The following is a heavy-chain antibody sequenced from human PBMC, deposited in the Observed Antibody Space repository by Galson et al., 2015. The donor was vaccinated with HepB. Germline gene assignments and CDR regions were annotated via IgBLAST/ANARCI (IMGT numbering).Heavy chain of an antibody. D-gene: IGHD3-3*01. V-gene: IGHV1-69*04. J-gene: IGHJ4*02. CDR3: AREEYYDFWSGYRTFDY. CDR2: IIPILGIA. Sequence: SVKVSCKASGCTSSSYAISWVRQAPGQGLEWMGRIIPILGIANYAQKFQGRVTITADKSTSTAYMELSSLRSEDTAVYYCAREEYYDFWSGYRTFDYWGQGTLVTVSS. CDR1: GCTSSSYA.